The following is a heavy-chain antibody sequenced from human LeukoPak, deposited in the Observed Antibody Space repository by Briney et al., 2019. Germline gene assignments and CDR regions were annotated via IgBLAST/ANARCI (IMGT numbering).Heavy chain of an antibody. J-gene: IGHJ3*02. CDR2: ISNGDSDSDSTK. CDR1: GFTFRTYE. D-gene: IGHD6-13*01. Sequence: GGSLRLSCAASGFTFRTYEMNWVRQAPGKGLEWVSYISNGDSDSDSTKKYADSVKGRCTISRDNAQNSLYLQMDSLRAEDTAVYYCARVGYSSTWHSGSAFDIWGQGTMVTVSS. V-gene: IGHV3-48*03. CDR3: ARVGYSSTWHSGSAFDI.